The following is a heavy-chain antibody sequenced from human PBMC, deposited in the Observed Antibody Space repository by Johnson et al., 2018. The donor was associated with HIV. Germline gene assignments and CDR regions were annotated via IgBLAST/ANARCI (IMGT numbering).Heavy chain of an antibody. V-gene: IGHV3-23*04. CDR3: AKDPGWFGEPGDAFDI. Sequence: VQLVESGGGLVQPGGSLRLSCAASGFTFSSYAMSWVRQAPVKGLEWVSAISGSGGSTYYADSVKGRFTISRDNSKNTLYLQMNSLRAEDTAVYYCAKDPGWFGEPGDAFDIWGQGTMVTVSS. CDR1: GFTFSSYA. CDR2: ISGSGGST. D-gene: IGHD3-10*01. J-gene: IGHJ3*02.